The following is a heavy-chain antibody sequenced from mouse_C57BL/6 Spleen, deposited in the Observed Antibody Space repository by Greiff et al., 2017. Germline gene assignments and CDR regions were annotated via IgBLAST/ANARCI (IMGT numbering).Heavy chain of an antibody. Sequence: VQLKQSGPELVKPGASVKMSCKASGYTFTDYNMHWVKQSHGKSLEWIGYINPNNGGTSYNQKFKGKATLTVNKSSSTAYMELRSLTSEDSAVYYCATSPSNWYWYFDVWGTGTTVTVSS. CDR2: INPNNGGT. CDR1: GYTFTDYN. CDR3: ATSPSNWYWYFDV. J-gene: IGHJ1*03. D-gene: IGHD4-1*01. V-gene: IGHV1-22*01.